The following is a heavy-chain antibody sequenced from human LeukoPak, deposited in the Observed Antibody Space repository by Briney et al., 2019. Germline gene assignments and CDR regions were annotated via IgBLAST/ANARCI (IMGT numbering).Heavy chain of an antibody. Sequence: SETLSLTCTVSGGSISSYYWSWLRQPPGKGLEWIGYIYYSGSTNYNPSLKSRVTISVDKSKNQFSLKLSSVTAADTAVYYCARDSEPEVGATEPLKYWGQGTLVTVSS. D-gene: IGHD1-26*01. V-gene: IGHV4-59*12. CDR2: IYYSGST. CDR3: ARDSEPEVGATEPLKY. J-gene: IGHJ4*02. CDR1: GGSISSYY.